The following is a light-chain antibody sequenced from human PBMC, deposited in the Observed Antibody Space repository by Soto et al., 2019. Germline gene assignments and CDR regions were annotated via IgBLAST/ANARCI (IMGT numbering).Light chain of an antibody. CDR1: SSDVGAYNY. CDR2: DVS. Sequence: QSALTQPASVSGSPGQSITISCTGTSSDVGAYNYVSWYQQHPGKAPKLMIYDVSNRPSGVSNRFSGSKSGNTASLTISSLQAEDEADYYCNSYTSSSTPVFGGGTKLTVL. CDR3: NSYTSSSTPV. J-gene: IGLJ2*01. V-gene: IGLV2-14*03.